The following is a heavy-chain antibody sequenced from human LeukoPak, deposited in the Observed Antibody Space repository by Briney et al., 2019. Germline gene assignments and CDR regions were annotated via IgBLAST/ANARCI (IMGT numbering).Heavy chain of an antibody. J-gene: IGHJ5*02. CDR1: GYTFTGYY. V-gene: IGHV1-2*04. D-gene: IGHD3-10*01. Sequence: ASVKVSCKASGYTFTGYYMHWVRQAPGQGLEWMGWINPNSGGTNYAQKFQGWVTMTRDTSISTAYMELSRLRSDDTAVYYCARSSMVRGVMGWFDPWGQGTLVTVSS. CDR2: INPNSGGT. CDR3: ARSSMVRGVMGWFDP.